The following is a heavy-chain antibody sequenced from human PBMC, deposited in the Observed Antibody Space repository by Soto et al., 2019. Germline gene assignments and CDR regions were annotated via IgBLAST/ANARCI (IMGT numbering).Heavy chain of an antibody. CDR1: GFTFDDYA. V-gene: IGHV3-23*01. J-gene: IGHJ6*03. Sequence: HPGGSLRLSCAASGFTFDDYAMHWVRQAPGKGLEWVSGISGSGGSIYYADSVKGRFTISRDNSKNTLYLQMNSLKTEDTAVYYCTLASYYYYYMDVWGKGTTVTVSS. CDR2: ISGSGGSI. CDR3: TLASYYYYYMDV.